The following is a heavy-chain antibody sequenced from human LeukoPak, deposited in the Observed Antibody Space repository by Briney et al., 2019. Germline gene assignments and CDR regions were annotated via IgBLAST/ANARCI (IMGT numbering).Heavy chain of an antibody. CDR1: GGTFSSYA. J-gene: IGHJ6*03. V-gene: IGHV1-69*06. CDR2: IIPIFGTA. Sequence: GSSVKVSCKASGGTFSSYAISWVRQAPGQGLEWMGGIIPIFGTANYAQKFQGRVTITADKSTSTAYMELSSLRSEDTAVYYCARGVTPIADIAARPSLYYYYYMDVWGKGTTVTVSS. CDR3: ARGVTPIADIAARPSLYYYYYMDV. D-gene: IGHD6-6*01.